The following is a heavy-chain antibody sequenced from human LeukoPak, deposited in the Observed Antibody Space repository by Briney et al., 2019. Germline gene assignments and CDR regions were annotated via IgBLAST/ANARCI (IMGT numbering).Heavy chain of an antibody. CDR3: ARHSVARAIGAFDI. D-gene: IGHD5-12*01. CDR1: GYSFTSYW. V-gene: IGHV5-51*01. CDR2: IYPGDSDT. Sequence: GESLKISCKGSGYSFTSYWNGWVRQMPGKGLEWMGIIYPGDSDTRYSPSFQGQVTISADKSISTAYLQWSGLKASDTAMYYCARHSVARAIGAFDIWGQGTMVTVSS. J-gene: IGHJ3*02.